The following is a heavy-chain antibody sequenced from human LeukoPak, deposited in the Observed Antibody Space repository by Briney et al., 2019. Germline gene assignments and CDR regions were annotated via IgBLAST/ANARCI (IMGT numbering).Heavy chain of an antibody. V-gene: IGHV3-23*01. CDR3: ATRRGQMWGDNWFDP. CDR2: ISGSGGST. CDR1: GFTFSSYA. J-gene: IGHJ5*02. Sequence: GGSLRLSCAASGFTFSSYAMSWVRQAPGKGLEWVSAISGSGGSTYYADSVKGRFTISRDNSKNTLYLQMNSLRTEDTAVYYCATRRGQMWGDNWFDPWGQGTLVTVSS. D-gene: IGHD3-16*01.